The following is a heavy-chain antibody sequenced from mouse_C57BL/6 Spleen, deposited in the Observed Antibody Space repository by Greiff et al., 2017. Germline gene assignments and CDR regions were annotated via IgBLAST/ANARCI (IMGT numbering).Heavy chain of an antibody. CDR1: GYTFTDYE. CDR2: IDPETGGT. V-gene: IGHV1-15*01. J-gene: IGHJ4*01. CDR3: TRSLWRYAMDY. Sequence: QVQLQQSGAELVRPGASVTLSCKASGYTFTDYEMHWVKQTPVHGLEWIGAIDPETGGTAYNQKFKGKAILTADKSSSTAYMELRSLTSEYSAVXYCTRSLWRYAMDYWGQGTSVTVSS.